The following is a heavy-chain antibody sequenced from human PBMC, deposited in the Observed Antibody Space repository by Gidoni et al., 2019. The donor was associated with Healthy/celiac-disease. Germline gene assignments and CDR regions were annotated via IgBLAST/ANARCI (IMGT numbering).Heavy chain of an antibody. CDR1: GFTFDEYA. CDR3: AKDWCSCGNSPYYFDY. CDR2: ISWDGGST. D-gene: IGHD2-21*02. Sequence: EVQLVESGGVVVQHGGYLRLSCAASGFTFDEYAMHWVRQAPGKGLEVVSLISWDGGSTSYADSVKGRFTISRDNSKHSLYLQMNSLRAEDTALYYCAKDWCSCGNSPYYFDYWGQGTLVTVSS. J-gene: IGHJ4*02. V-gene: IGHV3-43D*03.